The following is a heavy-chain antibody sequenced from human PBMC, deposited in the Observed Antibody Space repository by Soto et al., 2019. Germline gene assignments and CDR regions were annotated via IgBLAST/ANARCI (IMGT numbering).Heavy chain of an antibody. Sequence: SETLSLTCVVYGGSFSGYYWSWIRQPPGKGLEWIGEMNRSGKTNYRPSLKSRVTISLDKSKNQFSLKLTSVTAADTAVYYCASLSLGGDAFDIWGQGTMLTVSS. D-gene: IGHD3-3*02. CDR2: MNRSGKT. CDR3: ASLSLGGDAFDI. V-gene: IGHV4-34*01. J-gene: IGHJ3*02. CDR1: GGSFSGYY.